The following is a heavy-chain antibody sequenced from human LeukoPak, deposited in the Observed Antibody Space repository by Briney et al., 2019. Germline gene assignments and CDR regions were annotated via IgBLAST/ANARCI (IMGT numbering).Heavy chain of an antibody. Sequence: PSQTLSLTCTVSGGSISSGSYYWSWIRQHPGKGLEWIRYIYYSGSTYYNPSLKSRVTISVDTSKNQFSLKLSSVTAADTAVYYCARAGRYSGYDFDYWGQGTLVTVSS. V-gene: IGHV4-31*03. CDR3: ARAGRYSGYDFDY. CDR2: IYYSGST. J-gene: IGHJ4*02. CDR1: GGSISSGSYY. D-gene: IGHD5-12*01.